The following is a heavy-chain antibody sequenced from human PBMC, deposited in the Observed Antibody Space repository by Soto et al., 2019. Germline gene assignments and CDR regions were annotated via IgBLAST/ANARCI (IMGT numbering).Heavy chain of an antibody. CDR3: VRATSGYSLGYRYYGMDV. D-gene: IGHD2-21*01. J-gene: IGHJ6*02. V-gene: IGHV3-74*01. CDR2: ISLDGSRT. Sequence: EVQLVESGGGLVQPGGSLRLSCAAPGFTFGSYWMHWVRQAPGKGLVWVSHISLDGSRTTYADSVKGRFTISRDNAKSTLYLLMNSLRAEDTAVYYCVRATSGYSLGYRYYGMDVWGQGTTVTVSS. CDR1: GFTFGSYW.